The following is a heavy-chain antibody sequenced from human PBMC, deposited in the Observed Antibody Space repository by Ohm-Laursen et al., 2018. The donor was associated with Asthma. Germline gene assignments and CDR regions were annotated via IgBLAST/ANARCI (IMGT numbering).Heavy chain of an antibody. Sequence: SLRLSCTASGFTFSSYGMHWVRQAPGKGLEWVAVISYDGSNKYYADSVKGRFTISRDNSKNTLYLQMNSLRAEDTAVYYCARDLGVVRGMDVWGQGTTVTVSS. CDR1: GFTFSSYG. V-gene: IGHV3-30*03. J-gene: IGHJ6*02. CDR2: ISYDGSNK. CDR3: ARDLGVVRGMDV. D-gene: IGHD2-2*01.